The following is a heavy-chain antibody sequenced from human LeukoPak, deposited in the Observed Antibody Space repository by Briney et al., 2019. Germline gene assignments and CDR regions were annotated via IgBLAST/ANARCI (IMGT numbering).Heavy chain of an antibody. Sequence: SETLSLTCTVSGYSISSGYYWGWIRQPPGKGLEWIGSIYHSGSTYYDPSLKSRVTISVDTSKNQFSLKLSSVTAADTAVYYCAREHWYQLLYWSDPWGQGTLVTVSS. V-gene: IGHV4-38-2*02. D-gene: IGHD2-2*01. CDR3: AREHWYQLLYWSDP. CDR2: IYHSGST. J-gene: IGHJ5*02. CDR1: GYSISSGYY.